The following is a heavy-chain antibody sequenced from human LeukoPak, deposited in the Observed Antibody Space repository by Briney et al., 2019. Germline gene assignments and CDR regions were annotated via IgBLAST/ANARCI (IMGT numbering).Heavy chain of an antibody. V-gene: IGHV1-18*01. D-gene: IGHD3-3*01. CDR1: GYTFTSYG. Sequence: ASVKVSCKASGYTFTSYGISWVRQSPGQGLEWMGWISAYNGNTNYAQKLQGRVTMTTDTSTSTAYMGLRSLRSDDTAVYYCARVLLVFGVVIISHFDYWGQGTLVTVSS. CDR3: ARVLLVFGVVIISHFDY. J-gene: IGHJ4*02. CDR2: ISAYNGNT.